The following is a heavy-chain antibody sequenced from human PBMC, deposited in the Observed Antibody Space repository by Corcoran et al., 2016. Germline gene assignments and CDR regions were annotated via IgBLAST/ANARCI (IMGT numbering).Heavy chain of an antibody. J-gene: IGHJ5*02. CDR3: ARAEYSSSSAWFDP. V-gene: IGHV4-34*01. CDR1: GGSFSGYY. D-gene: IGHD6-6*01. CDR2: INHSGST. Sequence: QVQLQQWGPGLLKPSETLSLTCAVYGGSFSGYYRSWIRQPPGKGLEWIGEINHSGSTNYNPSLKSRVTISVDPSKNQFSLKLSSVTAADSAVYYWARAEYSSSSAWFDPWGQGTLVTVSS.